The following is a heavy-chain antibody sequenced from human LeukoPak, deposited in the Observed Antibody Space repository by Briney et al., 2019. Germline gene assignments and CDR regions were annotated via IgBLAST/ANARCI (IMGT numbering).Heavy chain of an antibody. CDR2: IIPIFGTA. Sequence: SVKVSCKASGGTFSSYATSWVRQAPGQGLEWMGGIIPIFGTANYAQKFQGRVTITADESTSTAYMELSSLRSEDTAVYYCASGSTVTRCMDYWGQGTLVTVSS. J-gene: IGHJ4*02. V-gene: IGHV1-69*01. D-gene: IGHD4-17*01. CDR1: GGTFSSYA. CDR3: ASGSTVTRCMDY.